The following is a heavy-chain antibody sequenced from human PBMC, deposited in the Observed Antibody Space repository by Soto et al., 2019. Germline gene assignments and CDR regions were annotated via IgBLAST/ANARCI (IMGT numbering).Heavy chain of an antibody. CDR2: ITSDGKSK. J-gene: IGHJ5*02. CDR1: GFNFSNHW. Sequence: PGGSLRLSCGASGFNFSNHWMHWGRQRPAEGLVWVSRITSDGKSKAYAESVKGRFAISRDNAKNTLYLQMNGLTAEDTAVYYCARESGDWPLNWFDPWGQGTLVTVSS. CDR3: ARESGDWPLNWFDP. V-gene: IGHV3-74*01. D-gene: IGHD2-21*02.